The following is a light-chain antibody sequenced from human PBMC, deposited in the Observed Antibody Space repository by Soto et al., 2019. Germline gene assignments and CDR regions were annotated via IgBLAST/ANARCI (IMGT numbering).Light chain of an antibody. J-gene: IGKJ3*01. CDR2: GAS. Sequence: EIVLTQSRGTLSLSPGERATLSCRASQSVSSSYLAWYQQKPGQAPRLLIYGASSRATGIPDRFSGSGSGTDFTLTISRLEPEDFAVFYCQHYGSSRFTFGTGTKVDIK. CDR3: QHYGSSRFT. CDR1: QSVSSSY. V-gene: IGKV3-20*01.